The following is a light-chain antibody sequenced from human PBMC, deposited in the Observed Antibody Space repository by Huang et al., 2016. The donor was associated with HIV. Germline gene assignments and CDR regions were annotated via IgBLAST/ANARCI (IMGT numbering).Light chain of an antibody. CDR2: GAS. CDR3: QQYNNWPRT. Sequence: ERVMTQSPDTLSQSPGERATLYCRAIQYVSSNLAWYHQKPGQAPRLLVYGASTRVIDIPARFSGSGSGTEFTLTISSLQSEDSAVYYCQQYNNWPRTFGQGTKLEIK. V-gene: IGKV3-15*01. CDR1: QYVSSN. J-gene: IGKJ2*01.